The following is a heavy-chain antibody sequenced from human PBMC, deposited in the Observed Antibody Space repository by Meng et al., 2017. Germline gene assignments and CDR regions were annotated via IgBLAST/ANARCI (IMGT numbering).Heavy chain of an antibody. CDR2: INHSGST. Sequence: GSLRLSCAVYGGSFSGYYWSWIRQPPGKGLEWIGEINHSGSTYYNPSLKSRVTISVDTSKNQFSLKLSSVTAVDTAVYYCARTNSSSWHYFDYWGQGTLVTVSS. D-gene: IGHD6-13*01. CDR1: GGSFSGYY. J-gene: IGHJ4*02. V-gene: IGHV4-34*01. CDR3: ARTNSSSWHYFDY.